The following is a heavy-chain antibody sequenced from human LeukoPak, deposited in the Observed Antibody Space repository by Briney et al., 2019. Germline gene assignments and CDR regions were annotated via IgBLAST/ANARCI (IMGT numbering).Heavy chain of an antibody. D-gene: IGHD3-3*01. V-gene: IGHV4-4*07. J-gene: IGHJ5*02. CDR2: IYTSGST. CDR1: GGSISSYY. Sequence: SETLSLTCTVSGGSISSYYWGWIRQPAGKGLEWIGRIYTSGSTNYNPSLKGRVTISVDTSKNQFSLKLSSVTAADTAVYYCARGLIFGVGWFDPWGQGTLVTVSS. CDR3: ARGLIFGVGWFDP.